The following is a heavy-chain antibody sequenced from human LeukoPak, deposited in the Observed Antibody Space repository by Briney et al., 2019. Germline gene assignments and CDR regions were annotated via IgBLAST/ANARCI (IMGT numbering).Heavy chain of an antibody. J-gene: IGHJ4*02. CDR3: ARGGPGAFHFDY. Sequence: GGSLRLSCAASGFTVSSSYMSWVRRAPGKGLEWVSVIYSGGSTYYADSVKGRFTISRHNSKNTLYLQMNSLRAEDTAVYYCARGGPGAFHFDYWGQGTLVTVSS. CDR2: IYSGGST. D-gene: IGHD1-14*01. CDR1: GFTVSSSY. V-gene: IGHV3-53*04.